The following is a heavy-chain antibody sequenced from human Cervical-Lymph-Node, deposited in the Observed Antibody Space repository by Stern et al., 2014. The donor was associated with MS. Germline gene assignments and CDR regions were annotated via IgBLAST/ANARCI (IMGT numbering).Heavy chain of an antibody. J-gene: IGHJ3*02. CDR1: GGSISSGGYS. V-gene: IGHV4-30-2*01. D-gene: IGHD4-17*01. Sequence: QLQLQESGSGLVKPSQTLSLTCAVSGGSISSGGYSWSWIRQPPGKGLGWSGYTYHSGSTCTHPSPRSRVTISVDRSKNQFPLKLSSVTAADTAVYYCARSSVTTPNAFDIWGQGTMVTVSS. CDR2: TYHSGST. CDR3: ARSSVTTPNAFDI.